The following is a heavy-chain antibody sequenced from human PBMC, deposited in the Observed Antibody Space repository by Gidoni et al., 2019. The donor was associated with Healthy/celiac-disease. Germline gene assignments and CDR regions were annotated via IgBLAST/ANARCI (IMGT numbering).Heavy chain of an antibody. D-gene: IGHD6-13*01. CDR2: IWYDGSNK. J-gene: IGHJ4*02. Sequence: GKGLEWVAVIWYDGSNKYYADSVKGRFTISRDNSKNTLYLQMNSLRAEDTAVYYCARGRIAAAKSKGDFDYWGQGTLVTVSS. CDR3: ARGRIAAAKSKGDFDY. V-gene: IGHV3-33*01.